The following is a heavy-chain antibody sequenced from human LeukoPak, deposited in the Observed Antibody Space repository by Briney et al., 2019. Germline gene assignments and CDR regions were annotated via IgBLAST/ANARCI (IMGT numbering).Heavy chain of an antibody. CDR3: ARQSRDGSKTRGYYFDY. V-gene: IGHV5-51*01. D-gene: IGHD3-10*01. CDR1: GYIFTNYW. Sequence: GESLKISCQVSGYIFTNYWIGWVRQMPGKGLESMGIIYPADSDTTYSPSFQGQVTISADKSISTVYLQWSSLKASDTAMYYCARQSRDGSKTRGYYFDYWGPGTQVIVSS. CDR2: IYPADSDT. J-gene: IGHJ4*02.